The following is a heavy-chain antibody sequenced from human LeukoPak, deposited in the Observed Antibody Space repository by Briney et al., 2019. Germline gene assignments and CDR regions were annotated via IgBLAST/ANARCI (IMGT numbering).Heavy chain of an antibody. J-gene: IGHJ6*02. CDR2: INPNSGGT. D-gene: IGHD6-6*01. V-gene: IGHV1-2*02. CDR1: GYTFTGYY. Sequence: ASVKVSCKASGYTFTGYYMHWVRQAPGQRLEWMGWINPNSGGTNYAQKFQGRVTMTRDTSISTAYMELSRLRSDDTAVYYCAGSIAARTYYGMDVWGQGTTVTVSS. CDR3: AGSIAARTYYGMDV.